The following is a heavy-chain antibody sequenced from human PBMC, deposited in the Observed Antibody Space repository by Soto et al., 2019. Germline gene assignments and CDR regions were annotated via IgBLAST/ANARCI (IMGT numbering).Heavy chain of an antibody. CDR3: AKDPQDWLRSDFDY. CDR1: GFTFSSYG. D-gene: IGHD5-12*01. Sequence: QVQLVESGGGVVQPGRSLRLSCAASGFTFSSYGIHWVRQAPGKGLEWVAVISHDGTNKYYSDSVKGRFTISRDDSKSTMYLQMTSLRTDDTAVYYCAKDPQDWLRSDFDYWGQGTLVTVSS. J-gene: IGHJ4*02. CDR2: ISHDGTNK. V-gene: IGHV3-30*18.